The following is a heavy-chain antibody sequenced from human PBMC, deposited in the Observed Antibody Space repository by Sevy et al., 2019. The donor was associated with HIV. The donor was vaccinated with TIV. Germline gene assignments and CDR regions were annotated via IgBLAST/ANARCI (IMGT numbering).Heavy chain of an antibody. CDR3: AKDPVGSAKPVGSFDY. Sequence: GGSLRLSCAASGFTFSSYAMSWVRQAPGKGLEWVSAISGSGGSTYYAYSVKGRFTISRDNSKNTLYLQMNSLRAEDTAVYYCAKDPVGSAKPVGSFDYWGQGTLVTVSS. CDR1: GFTFSSYA. D-gene: IGHD3-10*01. CDR2: ISGSGGST. V-gene: IGHV3-23*01. J-gene: IGHJ4*02.